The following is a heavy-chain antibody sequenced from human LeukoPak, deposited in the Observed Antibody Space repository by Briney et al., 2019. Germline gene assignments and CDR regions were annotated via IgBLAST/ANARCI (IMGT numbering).Heavy chain of an antibody. V-gene: IGHV3-7*01. CDR1: GFTFSNYW. CDR2: INQDGSEI. J-gene: IGHJ3*01. Sequence: GGSLRLSCAASGFTFSNYWMSWVRQAPGKGLEWLANINQDGSEIYYVDSVKGRFTISRDNGKNSLYLQINSLRVDDTAVYYCARDRSRDGYDAFDLWGQGTMVSVSS. D-gene: IGHD5-24*01. CDR3: ARDRSRDGYDAFDL.